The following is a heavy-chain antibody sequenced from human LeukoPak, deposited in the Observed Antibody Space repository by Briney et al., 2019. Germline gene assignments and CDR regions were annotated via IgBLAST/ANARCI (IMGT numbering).Heavy chain of an antibody. CDR3: ARVGKEGISDYMDV. J-gene: IGHJ6*03. CDR1: QFTFTMYR. V-gene: IGHV3-7*01. CDR2: IKQDGSEK. Sequence: GGSLRLSCAASQFTFTMYRMSWVRQAPGKGLEWVANIKQDGSEKYYVGSVKGRFTVSRDNAKNSLYLQMIRLRAEDTAVYYCARVGKEGISDYMDVWGKGTTVTVSS. D-gene: IGHD3-3*02.